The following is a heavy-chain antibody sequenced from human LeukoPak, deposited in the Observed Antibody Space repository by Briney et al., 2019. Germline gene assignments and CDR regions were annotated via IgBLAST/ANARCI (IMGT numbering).Heavy chain of an antibody. CDR2: ISAYNGNT. D-gene: IGHD2-21*02. V-gene: IGHV1-18*01. Sequence: ASVKVSCKASGYTFTSYGISWVRQAPGQGLEWMGRISAYNGNTNYAQKLQGRVTMTTDTSTSTAYMELRSLRSDDTAVYYCARDQVPHIVVVTATLDYWGQGTLVTVSS. J-gene: IGHJ4*02. CDR3: ARDQVPHIVVVTATLDY. CDR1: GYTFTSYG.